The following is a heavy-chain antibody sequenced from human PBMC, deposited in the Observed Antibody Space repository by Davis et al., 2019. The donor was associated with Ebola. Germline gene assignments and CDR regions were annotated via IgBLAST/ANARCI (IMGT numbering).Heavy chain of an antibody. D-gene: IGHD6-13*01. CDR1: GGSFSGYY. J-gene: IGHJ6*02. CDR3: ASLGGIAAAGTLYYYYGMDV. CDR2: INHSGST. V-gene: IGHV4-34*01. Sequence: SETLSLTCAVYGGSFSGYYWSWIRQPPGKGLEWIGEINHSGSTNYNPSLKSRVTISVGTSKNQFSLKLSSVTAADTAVYYCASLGGIAAAGTLYYYYGMDVWGQGTTVTVSS.